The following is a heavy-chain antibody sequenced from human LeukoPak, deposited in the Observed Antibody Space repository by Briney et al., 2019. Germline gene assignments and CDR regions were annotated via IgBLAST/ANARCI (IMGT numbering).Heavy chain of an antibody. CDR3: ARDTSAYDYYYYYLDV. CDR2: ISAYNGNT. D-gene: IGHD5-12*01. J-gene: IGHJ6*03. V-gene: IGHV1-18*01. Sequence: GASVKVSCKASGYTFTSYGISWVRQAPGQGLEWMGWISAYNGNTNYAQKLQGRVTMSIETSTTTAYMELRSLRSDDTATYYCARDTSAYDYYYYYLDVWGKGTTVTVSS. CDR1: GYTFTSYG.